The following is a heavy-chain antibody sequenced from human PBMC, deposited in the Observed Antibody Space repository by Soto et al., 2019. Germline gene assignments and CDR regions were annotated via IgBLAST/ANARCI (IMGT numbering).Heavy chain of an antibody. CDR3: AFYGFSSGTCSGY. V-gene: IGHV4-34*01. Sequence: SETLSLTCAVYGGSFTEYYWNWVRQYPGKGLEWIGDISHTGGAKYNPSVKSRVAMSMDKSKNQLFLNMNSVTAADTAVYYCAFYGFSSGTCSGYWSQGTLVTVSS. CDR1: GGSFTEYY. D-gene: IGHD3-3*01. CDR2: ISHTGGA. J-gene: IGHJ4*02.